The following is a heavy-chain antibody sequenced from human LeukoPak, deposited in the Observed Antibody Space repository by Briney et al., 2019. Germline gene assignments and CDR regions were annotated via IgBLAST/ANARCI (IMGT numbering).Heavy chain of an antibody. CDR2: IYNGGST. V-gene: IGHV3-53*01. CDR1: GFTVSSYY. Sequence: SGGSLTLSCAASGFTVSSYYMSWVRQAPGKGLEWVALIYNGGSTYYAPSVKGRFTIPRDNSKNTLYLQMNSYRAEDTAVYYCARGPSGFDYWGRGTLITVSS. J-gene: IGHJ4*02. CDR3: ARGPSGFDY. D-gene: IGHD3-10*01.